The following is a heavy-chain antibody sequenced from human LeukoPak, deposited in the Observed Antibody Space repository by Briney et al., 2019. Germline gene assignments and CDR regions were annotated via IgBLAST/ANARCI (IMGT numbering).Heavy chain of an antibody. CDR2: ISGSGGST. V-gene: IGHV3-23*01. Sequence: GGSLSLSCAASGFTFSSYAMSWVGQAPGKEREWVTAISGSGGSTYYEDSVKGRFTISRDTSKNTLYLQMSCLRAEDTAVYYCAKDLKGSSRLYAFDIWRQGTMVTVSS. J-gene: IGHJ3*02. CDR3: AKDLKGSSRLYAFDI. D-gene: IGHD6-13*01. CDR1: GFTFSSYA.